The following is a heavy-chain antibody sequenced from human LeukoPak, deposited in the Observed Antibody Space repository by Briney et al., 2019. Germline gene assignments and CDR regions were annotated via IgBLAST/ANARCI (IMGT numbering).Heavy chain of an antibody. CDR1: GFTFDDYA. Sequence: GGSLRLSCAASGFTFDDYAMHWVRQAPGKGLEWVSGISWNSGSIGYADSVKGRFTISRDNAKNSLYLQMNSLRAEDTAIYYCTRVGYIDEGIDYWGQGTLATVSS. V-gene: IGHV3-9*01. CDR2: ISWNSGSI. D-gene: IGHD5-24*01. J-gene: IGHJ4*02. CDR3: TRVGYIDEGIDY.